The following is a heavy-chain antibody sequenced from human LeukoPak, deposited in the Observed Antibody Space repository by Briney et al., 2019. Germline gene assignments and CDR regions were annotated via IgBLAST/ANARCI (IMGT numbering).Heavy chain of an antibody. Sequence: GGSLRLSCAASGFTFNDYYMSWIRQAPGKGLEWLSYINIGGTNTHYADSVKGRFTISRDNAKKSLYLEMNNLRAEDTAVYYCTTDGAGFDTWGQGVLVTVSS. CDR2: INIGGTNT. V-gene: IGHV3-11*01. CDR3: TTDGAGFDT. CDR1: GFTFNDYY. J-gene: IGHJ5*02.